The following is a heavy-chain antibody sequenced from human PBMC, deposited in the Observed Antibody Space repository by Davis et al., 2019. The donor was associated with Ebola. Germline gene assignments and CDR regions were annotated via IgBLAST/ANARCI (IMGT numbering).Heavy chain of an antibody. CDR3: ARVRVAKRYWYFDL. V-gene: IGHV3-30*03. CDR2: ISYDGSDK. D-gene: IGHD2-15*01. Sequence: GGSLRLSCAASGFTFSDYDMHWVRQAPGKGLEWVAVISYDGSDKYYADSVKGRFTISRENAKNSLYLQMNSLRAGDTAVYYCARVRVAKRYWYFDLWGRGTLVTVSS. CDR1: GFTFSDYD. J-gene: IGHJ2*01.